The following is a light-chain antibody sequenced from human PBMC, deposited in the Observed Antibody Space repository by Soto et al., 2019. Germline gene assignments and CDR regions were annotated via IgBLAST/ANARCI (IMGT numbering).Light chain of an antibody. CDR2: KAS. CDR3: QQYYGSPWT. Sequence: DIPMTQSPSTLSASVGDRVTITCRASQSISSWLAWYQQKPGKAPNLLIYKASSLESGVPSRFSGSGSGTEFTLTISSLQPDDSATYHCQQYYGSPWTFGQGTKVEIK. J-gene: IGKJ1*01. CDR1: QSISSW. V-gene: IGKV1-5*03.